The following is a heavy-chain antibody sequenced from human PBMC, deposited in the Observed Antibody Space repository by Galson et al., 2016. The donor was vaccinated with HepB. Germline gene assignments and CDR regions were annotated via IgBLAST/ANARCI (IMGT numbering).Heavy chain of an antibody. D-gene: IGHD1-14*01. CDR2: TYYRSKWFP. Sequence: CAIYGDSVTSDITTWNSIRQSPSRGLERLGRTYYRSKWFPDYTVSVEGRITINSDISRNQFSLQLDSVTPDDTAAYFCTRGYMQSGMNVWGQGTLVTVSS. CDR1: GDSVTSDITT. V-gene: IGHV6-1*01. CDR3: TRGYMQSGMNV. J-gene: IGHJ4*02.